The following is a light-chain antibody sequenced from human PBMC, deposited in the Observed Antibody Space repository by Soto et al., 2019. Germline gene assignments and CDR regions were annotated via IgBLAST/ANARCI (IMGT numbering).Light chain of an antibody. V-gene: IGLV3-21*01. J-gene: IGLJ2*01. Sequence: SYELTQPPSVSVAPGKTATIACGGDTIGSISVHWYQHKPGQAPLLVISYDHDRPSGIPERFAGSNSGSTATLTISRVEAGDEADYYCQVWDTSSDQQVFGGGTQVTVL. CDR3: QVWDTSSDQQV. CDR1: TIGSIS. CDR2: YDH.